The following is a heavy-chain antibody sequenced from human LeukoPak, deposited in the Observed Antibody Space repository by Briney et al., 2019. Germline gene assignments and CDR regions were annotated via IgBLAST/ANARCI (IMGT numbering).Heavy chain of an antibody. V-gene: IGHV3-48*04. D-gene: IGHD4-23*01. CDR2: IGSNISTI. CDR3: ASQGGNSGFDY. J-gene: IGHJ4*02. Sequence: GGSLSLSGKASGLTFRIYTINWFGQAPGGGREGVSYIGSNISTIYYADSVKGRFTISRDNAKNSLYLQMNSLRAEDTAVYYCASQGGNSGFDYWGQGTLVTVSS. CDR1: GLTFRIYT.